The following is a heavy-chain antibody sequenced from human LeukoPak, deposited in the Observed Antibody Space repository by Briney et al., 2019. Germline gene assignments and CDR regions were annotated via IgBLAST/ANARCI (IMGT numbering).Heavy chain of an antibody. CDR3: GRVRGYNWFDP. J-gene: IGHJ5*02. CDR2: ITGSGTII. V-gene: IGHV3-48*01. CDR1: GFTFSTYW. Sequence: GGSLRLSCAASGFTFSTYWMTWVRQAPGKGLEWLSYITGSGTIIYYADSVRGRFTISRDNAKNSLYLQMNSLRVEDTAVYYCGRVRGYNWFDPWGQGTLVTVSS. D-gene: IGHD6-13*01.